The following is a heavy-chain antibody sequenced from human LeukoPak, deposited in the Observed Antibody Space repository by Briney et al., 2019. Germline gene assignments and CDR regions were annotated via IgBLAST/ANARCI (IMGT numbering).Heavy chain of an antibody. CDR2: IYHSGST. CDR1: GGSISSGGYS. J-gene: IGHJ5*02. D-gene: IGHD3-3*01. CDR3: ARVQFWSGYNWFDP. V-gene: IGHV4-30-2*01. Sequence: SQTLSLTCAVSGGSISSGGYSWRWIRQPPGKGLEWIGYIYHSGSTYYNPSLKSRVTISVDRSKNQFSLKLSSVTAADTAVYYCARVQFWSGYNWFDPWGQGTLVTVSS.